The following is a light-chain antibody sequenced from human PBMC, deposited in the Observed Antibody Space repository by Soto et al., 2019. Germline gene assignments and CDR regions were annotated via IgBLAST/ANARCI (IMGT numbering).Light chain of an antibody. CDR3: QQRSNWPLT. V-gene: IGKV3-15*01. CDR1: QSVSNN. CDR2: AAS. Sequence: ILMEQSPATLSVSPGERVTLSCRASQSVSNNLAWYQQKPGRAPRLLIYAASTRATGIPAKFSGSGSGTEFTLAISSLQSEDFAVYYCQQRSNWPLTFGGGTKVDI. J-gene: IGKJ4*01.